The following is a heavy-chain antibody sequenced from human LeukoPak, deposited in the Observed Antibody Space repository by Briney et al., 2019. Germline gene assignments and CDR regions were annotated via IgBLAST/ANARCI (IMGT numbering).Heavy chain of an antibody. V-gene: IGHV3-23*01. CDR3: AKGGCVGTSCYRRAFDI. Sequence: GGSLRLSCAASGFTFSSYAMSWVRQAPGKGLEWVSAISCRGGSTFYADSVKGRFTISRDNSKNTLYLQMNILRAEDTAVYYCAKGGCVGTSCYRRAFDIWGQGTMVTVSS. D-gene: IGHD2-2*01. CDR2: ISCRGGST. J-gene: IGHJ3*02. CDR1: GFTFSSYA.